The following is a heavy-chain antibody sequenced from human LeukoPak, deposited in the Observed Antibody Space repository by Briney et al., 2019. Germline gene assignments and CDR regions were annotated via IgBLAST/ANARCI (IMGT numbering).Heavy chain of an antibody. CDR2: IIPIFGTA. CDR3: ASSGGSYYLRYYYYGMDV. J-gene: IGHJ6*02. V-gene: IGHV1-69*13. Sequence: SVTVSCKASVGTFSSYAISWVRQAPGQALEWMGGIIPIFGTANYAQKFQGRVTITADESTSTAYMELSSLRSEDTAVYYCASSGGSYYLRYYYYGMDVWGQGTTVTVSS. D-gene: IGHD1-26*01. CDR1: VGTFSSYA.